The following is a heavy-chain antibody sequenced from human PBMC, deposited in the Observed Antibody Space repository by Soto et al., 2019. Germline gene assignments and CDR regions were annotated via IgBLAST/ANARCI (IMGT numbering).Heavy chain of an antibody. D-gene: IGHD2-2*02. CDR2: ISSSGSTI. CDR3: ARGRVPAAIGKVPTSPLDY. CDR1: GFTFSDYY. V-gene: IGHV3-11*01. Sequence: PGGSLRLSCAASGFTFSDYYMSWIRQAPGKGLEWVSYISSSGSTIYYADSVKGRFTISRDNAKNSLYLQMNSLRAEDTAVYYCARGRVPAAIGKVPTSPLDYWGQGTLVTVSS. J-gene: IGHJ4*02.